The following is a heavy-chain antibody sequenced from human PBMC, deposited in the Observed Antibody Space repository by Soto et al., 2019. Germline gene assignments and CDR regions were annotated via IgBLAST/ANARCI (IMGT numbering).Heavy chain of an antibody. CDR3: ARDLGYCSGGSCYETGFDY. J-gene: IGHJ4*02. D-gene: IGHD2-15*01. Sequence: QVQLQESGPGLVKPSETLSLTCTVSGGSISSYYWSWIRQPPGKGLEWIGYIYYSGSTNYNPSLKIRVTISVDTSKNQFSLKLRSVTAADTAVYYCARDLGYCSGGSCYETGFDYWGQGTLGTVSS. V-gene: IGHV4-59*01. CDR1: GGSISSYY. CDR2: IYYSGST.